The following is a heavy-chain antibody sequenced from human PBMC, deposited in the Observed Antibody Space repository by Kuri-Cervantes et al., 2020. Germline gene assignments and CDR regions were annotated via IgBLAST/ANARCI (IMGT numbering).Heavy chain of an antibody. CDR2: ISYDGSNK. CDR3: ARDPDAYTTHFPPEY. CDR1: GFTFSSYA. V-gene: IGHV3-30*04. J-gene: IGHJ4*02. D-gene: IGHD2/OR15-2a*01. Sequence: GGSLRLCCAASGFTFSSYAMHWVRQAPGKGLEWVAVISYDGSNKYYVDSVKGRFTISRDDSKNTLYLQMNSLRAEDTAVYYCARDPDAYTTHFPPEYWGQGTLVTVSS.